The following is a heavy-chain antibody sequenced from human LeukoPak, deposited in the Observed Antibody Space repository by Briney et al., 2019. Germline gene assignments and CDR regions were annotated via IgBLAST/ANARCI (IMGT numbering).Heavy chain of an antibody. D-gene: IGHD3-10*01. CDR1: GFTVSNTY. CDR3: VRDQDESGSWDTKCDY. CDR2: IYPGGNT. Sequence: GGSLRLSCAASGFTVSNTYMSWVRQAPGKGLEWVSVIYPGGNTYYADSVKGRFTISRDNSKNTLYLQMNSLGADDTAVYHCVRDQDESGSWDTKCDYWGQGTLVTVSS. V-gene: IGHV3-53*01. J-gene: IGHJ4*02.